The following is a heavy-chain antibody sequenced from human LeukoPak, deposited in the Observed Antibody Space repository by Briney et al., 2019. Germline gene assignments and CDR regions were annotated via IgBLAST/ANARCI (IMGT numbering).Heavy chain of an antibody. D-gene: IGHD6-19*01. CDR2: IYSGGST. CDR3: ARDQSSVAGTTYNWFDP. Sequence: GGSLRLSCAASGFTVSSNYMSWVRQAPGKGLEWVSVIYSGGSTYYADSVKGRFTISRANAKNSLYLQMNSLRAEDTAVYYCARDQSSVAGTTYNWFDPWGQGTLVTVSS. CDR1: GFTVSSNY. J-gene: IGHJ5*02. V-gene: IGHV3-53*01.